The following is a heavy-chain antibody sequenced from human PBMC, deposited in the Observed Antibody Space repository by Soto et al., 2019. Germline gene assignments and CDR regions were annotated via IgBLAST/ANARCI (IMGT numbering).Heavy chain of an antibody. CDR1: GHGFSTHW. D-gene: IGHD3-16*01. J-gene: IGHJ4*02. Sequence: PGGSLRLSGAASGHGFSTHWLTWGRQAPGKGPEWVANITQDGTEKDYMDAVTSRFTISRDNTKNSLFQQMNSLRAEATALYYCANRPNNANYYVGVFDYSGLGTLVTVSS. CDR2: ITQDGTEK. V-gene: IGHV3-7*01. CDR3: ANRPNNANYYVGVFDY.